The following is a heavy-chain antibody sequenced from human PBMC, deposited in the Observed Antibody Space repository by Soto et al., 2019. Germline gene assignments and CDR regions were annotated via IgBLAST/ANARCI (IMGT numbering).Heavy chain of an antibody. CDR2: INHSGST. V-gene: IGHV4-34*01. CDR3: ARASMGYYGSGRHFDY. D-gene: IGHD3-10*01. J-gene: IGHJ4*02. CDR1: GGSFSGYY. Sequence: LSLTCAVYGGSFSGYYWSWIRQPPGKGLEWIGEINHSGSTNYNPSLKSRVTISVDTSKNQFSLKLSSVTAADTAVYYCARASMGYYGSGRHFDYWGQGTLVTVSS.